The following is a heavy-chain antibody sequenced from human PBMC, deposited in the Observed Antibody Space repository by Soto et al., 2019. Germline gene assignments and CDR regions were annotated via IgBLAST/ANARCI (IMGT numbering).Heavy chain of an antibody. CDR2: TRKKSNSYST. Sequence: PGGSLRLSCAASGFTFSDHYMDWVRQAPGKWLEWVGRTRKKSNSYSTEYAATVKGRFTISRDDSKNSLDLQMNSVKTEDAAVYYCTQDGSGYNYDDWGQGXLVTVSS. D-gene: IGHD5-12*01. J-gene: IGHJ4*02. CDR1: GFTFSDHY. CDR3: TQDGSGYNYDD. V-gene: IGHV3-72*01.